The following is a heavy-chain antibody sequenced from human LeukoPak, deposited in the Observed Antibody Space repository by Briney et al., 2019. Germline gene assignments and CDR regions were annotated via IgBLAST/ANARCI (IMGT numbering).Heavy chain of an antibody. D-gene: IGHD5-24*01. Sequence: PGGSLRLSCAASGFTFSDYSINWVRQAPGKGLEWISCIGIDSGNTNYADSVKGRFTISGDKAKNSLYLQMNSLRVEDTAVYYCARDYKYAFDNWGQGTLVTVSS. CDR2: IGIDSGNT. CDR3: ARDYKYAFDN. J-gene: IGHJ4*02. V-gene: IGHV3-48*01. CDR1: GFTFSDYS.